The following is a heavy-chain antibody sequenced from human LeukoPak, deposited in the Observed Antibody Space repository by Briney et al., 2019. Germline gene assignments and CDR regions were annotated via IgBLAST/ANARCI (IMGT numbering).Heavy chain of an antibody. CDR2: INHSGST. CDR1: GGSFSGYY. V-gene: IGHV4-34*01. Sequence: SETLSLTCAAYGGSFSGYYWSWIRQPPGKGLEWIGEINHSGSTNYNPSLKSRVTISVDTSKNQFSLKLSSVTAADTAVYYCARGRNAWSYGARPLFDYWGQGTLVTVSS. D-gene: IGHD1-26*01. J-gene: IGHJ4*02. CDR3: ARGRNAWSYGARPLFDY.